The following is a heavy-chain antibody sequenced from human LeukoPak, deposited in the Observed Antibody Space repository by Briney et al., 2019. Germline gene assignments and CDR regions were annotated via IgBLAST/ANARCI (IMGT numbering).Heavy chain of an antibody. CDR2: INHSGST. CDR1: GGSFSGYY. CDR3: ARGPYCSSTSCYFDY. J-gene: IGHJ4*02. Sequence: PSETLSLTCAVYGGSFSGYYWSWIRQPPGKGLEWIGEINHSGSTNYNPSLKSRVTISVDTSRNRFSLKLSSVTAADTAVYYCARGPYCSSTSCYFDYWAREPWSPSPQ. V-gene: IGHV4-34*01. D-gene: IGHD2-2*01.